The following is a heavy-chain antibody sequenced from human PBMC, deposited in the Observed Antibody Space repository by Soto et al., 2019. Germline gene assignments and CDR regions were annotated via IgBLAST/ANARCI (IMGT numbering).Heavy chain of an antibody. Sequence: EVQRLESGGGLVQPGGSLRLSCAASGFTFSSYARTWVRQAPGKGLEWVSALSGNSGTTYSADSVKGRFTISRDNSRNTLYLQMSSLRAEDTALYYCAKGSKFTIFSANDFWGQGTLVTVSS. CDR3: AKGSKFTIFSANDF. V-gene: IGHV3-23*01. J-gene: IGHJ4*02. CDR1: GFTFSSYA. CDR2: LSGNSGTT. D-gene: IGHD3-3*01.